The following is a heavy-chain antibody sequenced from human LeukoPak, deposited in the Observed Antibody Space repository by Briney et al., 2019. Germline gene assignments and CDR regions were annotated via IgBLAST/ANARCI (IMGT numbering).Heavy chain of an antibody. D-gene: IGHD6-19*01. J-gene: IGHJ4*02. Sequence: SETLSLTCTVSGGSISSYYWSWIRQPPGKGLEWIGYIYYSGCTNYNPSLKSRVTISVDTSKNQFSLKLSSVTAADTAVYYCARAPGYSSGWYDRYYFDYWGQGTLVTVSS. CDR1: GGSISSYY. CDR3: ARAPGYSSGWYDRYYFDY. V-gene: IGHV4-59*08. CDR2: IYYSGCT.